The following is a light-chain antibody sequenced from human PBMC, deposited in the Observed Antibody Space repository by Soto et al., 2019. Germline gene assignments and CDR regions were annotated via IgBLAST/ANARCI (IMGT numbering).Light chain of an antibody. Sequence: QSVLTQPPSASGTPGQRVTIPCSRSSSNIGSNYVYWYQQLPGTAPKLLIYRNNQRPSGVPDRFSGSQSGTSASLAVSGLRSEDEADYYCAAWDDSLSGYVFATGTKVTVL. J-gene: IGLJ1*01. CDR1: SSNIGSNY. V-gene: IGLV1-47*01. CDR2: RNN. CDR3: AAWDDSLSGYV.